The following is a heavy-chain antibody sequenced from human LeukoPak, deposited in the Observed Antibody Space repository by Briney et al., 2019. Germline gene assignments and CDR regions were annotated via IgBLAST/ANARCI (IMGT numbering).Heavy chain of an antibody. CDR2: INHSGST. CDR3: ARGGNDFWSGYYSYYYYGMDV. Sequence: GSLRLSCAASGFTFSNAWMNWVRQPPGKGLEWIGEINHSGSTNYNPSLKSRVTISVDTSKNQFSLKLSSVTAADTAVYYCARGGNDFWSGYYSYYYYGMDVWGQGTTVTVSS. CDR1: GFTFSNAW. J-gene: IGHJ6*02. D-gene: IGHD3-3*01. V-gene: IGHV4-34*01.